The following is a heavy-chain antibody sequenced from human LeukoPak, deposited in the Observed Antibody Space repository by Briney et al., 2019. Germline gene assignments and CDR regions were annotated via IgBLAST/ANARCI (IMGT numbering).Heavy chain of an antibody. CDR2: IYYSGST. CDR3: ARGKDSGSYYRFGKYYFDY. Sequence: SETLSLTCTVSGGSISSYYWSWIRQPPRKGLEWIGYIYYSGSTNYNPSLKSRVTISVDTSKNQFSLKLSSVTAADTAVYYCARGKDSGSYYRFGKYYFDYWGQGTLVTVSS. V-gene: IGHV4-59*01. CDR1: GGSISSYY. D-gene: IGHD1-26*01. J-gene: IGHJ4*02.